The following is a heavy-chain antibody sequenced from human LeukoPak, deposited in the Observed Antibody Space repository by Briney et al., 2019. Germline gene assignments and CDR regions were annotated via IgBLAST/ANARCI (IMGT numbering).Heavy chain of an antibody. V-gene: IGHV4-31*03. D-gene: IGHD5-12*01. CDR1: GGSISSGGYY. Sequence: SQTLSLTCTVSGGSISSGGYYWSWIRQHPGKGLEWIGYIHYSGSTYYNPSLKSRVTISVDTSKNQFSLKLSSVTAADTAVYYCAREGYSGYDFAFDIWGQGTMVTVSS. CDR3: AREGYSGYDFAFDI. CDR2: IHYSGST. J-gene: IGHJ3*02.